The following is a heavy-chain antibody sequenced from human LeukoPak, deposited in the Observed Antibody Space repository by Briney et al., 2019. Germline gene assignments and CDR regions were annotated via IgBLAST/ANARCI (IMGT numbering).Heavy chain of an antibody. D-gene: IGHD3-3*01. CDR1: GGSISSYY. Sequence: SSETLSLTCTVSGGSISSYYWSWIRQPAGKGLEWIGRIYTSGSTNYNPSLKSRVTMSVDTSKNQFSLKLSSVTAADTAVYYCARARLDYDFWNGYYRDWGKGTLVIVSS. J-gene: IGHJ4*02. CDR2: IYTSGST. V-gene: IGHV4-4*07. CDR3: ARARLDYDFWNGYYRD.